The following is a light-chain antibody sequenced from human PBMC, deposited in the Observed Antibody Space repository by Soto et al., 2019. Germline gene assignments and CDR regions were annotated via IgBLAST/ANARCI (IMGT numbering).Light chain of an antibody. V-gene: IGKV3-11*01. CDR1: QSVSSY. CDR3: QQRSDWPST. J-gene: IGKJ4*01. Sequence: EIVLTQSPATLSLSPGERATLSCRASQSVSSYLAWYQKKPGQAPRLLIYDASNRATGIPARFSGSGSGTDFTLTISSLDPGDFAVYYCQQRSDWPSTFGEGTSVEIK. CDR2: DAS.